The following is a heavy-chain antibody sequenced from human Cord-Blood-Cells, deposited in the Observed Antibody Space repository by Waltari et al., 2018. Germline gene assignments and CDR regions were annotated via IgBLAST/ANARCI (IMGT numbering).Heavy chain of an antibody. J-gene: IGHJ1*01. CDR2: IYYSGST. CDR3: ASIAAAAEYFQH. D-gene: IGHD6-13*01. CDR1: GGSISSSSYY. V-gene: IGHV4-39*01. Sequence: QLQLQESGPGLVKPSETLSLTCTVPGGSISSSSYYWGWLRQPPGKGLEWIGSIYYSGSTYYNPSLKSRVTISVDTSKNQFSLKLSSVTAADTAVYYCASIAAAAEYFQHWGQGTLVTVSS.